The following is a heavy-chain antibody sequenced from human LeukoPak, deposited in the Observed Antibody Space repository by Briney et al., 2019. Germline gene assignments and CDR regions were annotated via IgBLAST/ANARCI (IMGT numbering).Heavy chain of an antibody. J-gene: IGHJ4*02. CDR3: ARGPQNSSSWSYYFDY. Sequence: SETLSLTCAVYGGSFSGYYWSWIRQPPGKGPEWIGEINHSGSTNYNPSLKSRVTISVDTSKNQFSLKLSSVTAADTAVYYCARGPQNSSSWSYYFDYWGQGTLVTVSS. CDR1: GGSFSGYY. CDR2: INHSGST. D-gene: IGHD6-13*01. V-gene: IGHV4-34*01.